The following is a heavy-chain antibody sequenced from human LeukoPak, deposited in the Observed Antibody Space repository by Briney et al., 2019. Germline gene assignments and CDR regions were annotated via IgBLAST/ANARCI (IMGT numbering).Heavy chain of an antibody. V-gene: IGHV3-33*01. J-gene: IGHJ4*02. CDR2: IWYDGSNK. CDR3: ARDREIATRPIIDY. Sequence: GRSLRLSCAASGFTFSSYGMHWVRQAPGKGLEWVAVIWYDGSNKYYADSVKGRFTISRDNSKNTLYLQMSSLRAEDTAVYYFARDREIATRPIIDYWGQGTLVTVSP. CDR1: GFTFSSYG. D-gene: IGHD5-24*01.